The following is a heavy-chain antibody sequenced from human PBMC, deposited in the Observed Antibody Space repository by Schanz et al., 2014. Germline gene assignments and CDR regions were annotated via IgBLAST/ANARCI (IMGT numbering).Heavy chain of an antibody. CDR2: INPSVGNT. CDR1: GYTFTSYY. J-gene: IGHJ4*02. CDR3: ARDGEAAAGCDY. Sequence: QVQLVQSGAEVKKPGASVKVSCEASGYTFTSYYIHWFRQAPGQGLEWMGLINPSVGNTNYAQKFRGRVAMTRDTSTSTVYMELSSLRSEDTAVYYCARDGEAAAGCDYWGQGTLVTVSS. V-gene: IGHV1-46*03. D-gene: IGHD6-13*01.